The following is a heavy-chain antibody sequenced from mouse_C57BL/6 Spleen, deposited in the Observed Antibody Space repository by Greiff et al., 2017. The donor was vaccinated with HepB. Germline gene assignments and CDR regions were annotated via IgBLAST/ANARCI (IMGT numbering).Heavy chain of an antibody. J-gene: IGHJ3*01. CDR2: IYPGDGDT. V-gene: IGHV1-82*01. CDR1: GYAFSSSW. CDR3: AREEAYDGYLRN. Sequence: QVQLQHSGPELVKPGASVKISCKASGYAFSSSWMNWVKQRPGKGLEWIGRIYPGDGDTNYNGKFKGKATLTADKSSSTAYMQLSSLTSEDSAVYFCAREEAYDGYLRNWGQGTLVTVSA. D-gene: IGHD2-3*01.